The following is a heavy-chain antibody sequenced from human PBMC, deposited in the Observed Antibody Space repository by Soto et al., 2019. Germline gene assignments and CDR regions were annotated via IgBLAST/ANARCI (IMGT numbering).Heavy chain of an antibody. D-gene: IGHD3-10*01. J-gene: IGHJ6*02. CDR2: ISAYNDNT. Sequence: QIQLVQSGAEVKKAGASVKVSCKASGYTFTNYGISWVRQALGQGLEWMGWISAYNDNTNYAQKFQGRVTLTTDTSTRTAYMELRSLTSDDTAVYYCAREGYYYGAGSYSPPRYYGMDVWGQWTTVTVFS. CDR1: GYTFTNYG. CDR3: AREGYYYGAGSYSPPRYYGMDV. V-gene: IGHV1-18*01.